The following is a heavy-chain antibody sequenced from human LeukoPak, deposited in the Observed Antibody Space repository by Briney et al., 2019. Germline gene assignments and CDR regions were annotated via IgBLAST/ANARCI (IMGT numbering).Heavy chain of an antibody. V-gene: IGHV4-59*01. D-gene: IGHD3-22*01. CDR1: GGSISGFY. CDR3: ARDHYDSSGYYYYYGMDV. CDR2: IYYSGST. J-gene: IGHJ6*02. Sequence: SETLSLTCTVAGGSISGFYWGWIRQAPGKGLEWIGFIYYSGSTNYNPSLKSRVTISVDTSKNQFSLKLSSVTAADTAVYYCARDHYDSSGYYYYYGMDVWGQGTTVTVSS.